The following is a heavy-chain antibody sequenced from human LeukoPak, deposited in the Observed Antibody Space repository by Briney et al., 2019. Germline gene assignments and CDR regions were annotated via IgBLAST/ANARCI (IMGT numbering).Heavy chain of an antibody. D-gene: IGHD3-9*01. CDR2: ISGSGRST. V-gene: IGHV3-23*01. CDR1: GFTFSSYA. CDR3: AKDRTWNDILTGYYIYDCDY. J-gene: IGHJ4*02. Sequence: GGSLRLSCAASGFTFSSYAMSWVRQAPGKGLEWVSAISGSGRSTYYADSVKGRFTISRDNSKNTLYLQMNSLRAEDTAVYYCAKDRTWNDILTGYYIYDCDYWGQGTLVTVSS.